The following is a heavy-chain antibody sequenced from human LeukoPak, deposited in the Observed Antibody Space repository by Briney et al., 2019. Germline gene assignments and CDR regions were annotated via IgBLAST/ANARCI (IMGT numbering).Heavy chain of an antibody. CDR3: ARSRPVDYYYYYMDV. Sequence: GASVEVSCKASGYTFTGYYMHWVRQAPGQGLEWMGWINPNSGGTNYAQKFQGWVTMTRDTSISTAYMELSSLRSEDTAVYYCARSRPVDYYYYYMDVWGKGTTVTVSS. J-gene: IGHJ6*03. V-gene: IGHV1-2*04. CDR1: GYTFTGYY. CDR2: INPNSGGT.